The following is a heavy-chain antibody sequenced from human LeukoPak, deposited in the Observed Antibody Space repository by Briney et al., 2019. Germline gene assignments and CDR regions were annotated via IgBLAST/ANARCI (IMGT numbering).Heavy chain of an antibody. CDR3: AKERGISYTYEFDY. V-gene: IGHV3-23*01. J-gene: IGHJ4*02. CDR2: ISGSGSNT. D-gene: IGHD3-16*01. CDR1: GFTFANYA. Sequence: PGGTLRLSCAASGFTFANYAMTWIRQAPGQGVDLVSFISGSGSNTYYTDSVQGRFTISRDNYRNTLYLQMSSLRAEDTAIYYCAKERGISYTYEFDYWGQGALVTVSS.